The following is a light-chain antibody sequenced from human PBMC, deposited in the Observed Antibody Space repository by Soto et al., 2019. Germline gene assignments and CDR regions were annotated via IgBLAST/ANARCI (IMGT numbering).Light chain of an antibody. Sequence: IQLTRAPSTRSASVVGGVTITFGPSQSVGTWVAWYQQKPGKAPKLLIYGASNLESGVPSRFSGSGSGTEFTLTITTLQPDDFATYFCQHYRRNTWSFGPGTKVDIK. V-gene: IGKV1-5*01. J-gene: IGKJ1*01. CDR2: GAS. CDR1: QSVGTW. CDR3: QHYRRNTWS.